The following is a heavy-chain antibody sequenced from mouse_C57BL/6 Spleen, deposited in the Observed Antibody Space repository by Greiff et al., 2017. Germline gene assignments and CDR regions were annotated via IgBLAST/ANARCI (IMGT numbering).Heavy chain of an antibody. D-gene: IGHD4-1*01. CDR1: GYAFSSYW. CDR3: ARSLSGTNYAMDY. Sequence: LVESGAELVKPGASVKISCKASGYAFSSYWMNWVKQRPGKGLEWIGQIYPGDGDTNYNGKFKGKATLTADKSSSTAYMQLSSLTSEDSAVYFCARSLSGTNYAMDYWGQGTSVTVSS. CDR2: IYPGDGDT. J-gene: IGHJ4*01. V-gene: IGHV1-80*01.